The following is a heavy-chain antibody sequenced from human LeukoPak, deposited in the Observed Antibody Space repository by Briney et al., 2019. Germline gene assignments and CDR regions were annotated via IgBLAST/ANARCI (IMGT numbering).Heavy chain of an antibody. J-gene: IGHJ4*02. CDR2: INHSGST. V-gene: IGHV4-34*01. CDR1: GGSFSGYY. D-gene: IGHD2-2*01. Sequence: SETLSLTCAVYGGSFSGYYWSWIRQPPGKGLEWIGEINHSGSTNYNPSLKSRVTISVDTSKNQFSLELSSVTAADTAVYYCARGARRGIVVVPAATKYYFDYWGQGTLVTVSS. CDR3: ARGARRGIVVVPAATKYYFDY.